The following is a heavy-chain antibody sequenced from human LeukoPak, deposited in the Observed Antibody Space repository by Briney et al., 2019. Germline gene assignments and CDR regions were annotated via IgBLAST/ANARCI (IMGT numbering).Heavy chain of an antibody. D-gene: IGHD5-12*01. CDR2: ISSSSSTI. V-gene: IGHV3-48*01. CDR1: GFTFSSYS. CDR3: AGRGEDAFDI. J-gene: IGHJ3*02. Sequence: GGSLRLSCAASGFTFSSYSMNWVRQAPGKGLEWVSYISSSSSTIYYADSVKGRFTISRDNAKNSLYLQMNSLRAEDTAVYYCAGRGEDAFDIWGQGTMVTVSS.